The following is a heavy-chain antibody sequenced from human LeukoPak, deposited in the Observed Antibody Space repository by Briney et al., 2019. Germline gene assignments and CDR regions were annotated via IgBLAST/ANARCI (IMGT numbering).Heavy chain of an antibody. J-gene: IGHJ4*02. CDR1: GGSFSGYY. D-gene: IGHD6-6*01. Sequence: SETLSLTCAVYGGSFSGYYWSWIRQPPGKGLEWIGEINHSGSTNYNPSLKSRVTISVDTSKIQFSLKLSSVTAADTAVYYCARRLSSSSFSYFDYWGQGTLVTVSS. CDR3: ARRLSSSSFSYFDY. V-gene: IGHV4-34*01. CDR2: INHSGST.